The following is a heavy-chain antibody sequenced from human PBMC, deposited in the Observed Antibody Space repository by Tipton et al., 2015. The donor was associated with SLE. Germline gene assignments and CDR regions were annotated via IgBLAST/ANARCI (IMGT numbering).Heavy chain of an antibody. CDR1: DGSLSNYY. CDR2: FYFSGSS. CDR3: TRAEFSSNWYMYWHFDL. V-gene: IGHV4-59*08. J-gene: IGHJ2*01. Sequence: TLSLTCAVHDGSLSNYYWSWIRQSPGKGLEWIGFFYFSGSSQYNPSLKSRVTISRDTSGNQFSLNLSSVTASDTAVYFCTRAEFSSNWYMYWHFDLWGRGTLVTVSS. D-gene: IGHD6-13*01.